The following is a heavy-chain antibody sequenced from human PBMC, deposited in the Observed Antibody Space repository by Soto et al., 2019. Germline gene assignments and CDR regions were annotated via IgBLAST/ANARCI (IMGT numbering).Heavy chain of an antibody. CDR1: GFTFSSYG. V-gene: IGHV3-30*18. CDR3: AKDVMVYYYYGMDV. CDR2: ISYDGSNK. J-gene: IGHJ6*04. Sequence: PGGSLRLSCAASGFTFSSYGMHWVRQAPGKGLEWGAVISYDGSNKYYADSVKGRFTISRDNSKNTLYLQMNSLRAEDTVVYYCAKDVMVYYYYGMDVWGKGTTVTVSS. D-gene: IGHD3-10*01.